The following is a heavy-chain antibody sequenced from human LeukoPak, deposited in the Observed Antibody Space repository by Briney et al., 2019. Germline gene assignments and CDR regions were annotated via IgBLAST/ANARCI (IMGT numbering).Heavy chain of an antibody. V-gene: IGHV1-69*04. CDR2: IIPVFGIA. CDR1: GGTFSSYA. CDR3: ARDRGDGYIWGRYFDY. Sequence: SVKVSCKASGGTFSSYAISWVRQAPGQGLEWMGRIIPVFGIANYAQKFQGRVTITADKSTSTAYMELSSLRSEDTAVYYCARDRGDGYIWGRYFDYWGQGTLVTVSS. D-gene: IGHD5-24*01. J-gene: IGHJ4*02.